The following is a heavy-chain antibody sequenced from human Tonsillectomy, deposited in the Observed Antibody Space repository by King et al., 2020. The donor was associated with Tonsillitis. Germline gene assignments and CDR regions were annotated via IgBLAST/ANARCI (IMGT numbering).Heavy chain of an antibody. V-gene: IGHV4-4*07. D-gene: IGHD4/OR15-4a*01. J-gene: IGHJ3*01. CDR3: ARLFGGEGGAHWNAFDV. CDR1: DDSIGSYY. CDR2: VYVNESP. Sequence: VQLQESGPGLVTPSDTLSLTCTVPDDSIGSYYWGWIRQPAGKGLEWIGRVYVNESPYYNPFLRGRLSMSIDMSKNQFSLNLMSVTAADTAIYYCARLFGGEGGAHWNAFDVWGLGTMVTVSS.